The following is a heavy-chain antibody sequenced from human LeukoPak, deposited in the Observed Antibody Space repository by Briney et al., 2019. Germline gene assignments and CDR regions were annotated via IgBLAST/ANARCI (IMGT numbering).Heavy chain of an antibody. Sequence: ASVKVSCKASGYTFTSYGISWVRQAPGQGLEWMGWISAYNGNTNYAQKLQGRVTMTTDTSTSTAYMELRSLRSEDTAVYYCARGVGGNSAFSVDYYYYMDVWGKGTTVTISS. D-gene: IGHD4-23*01. CDR1: GYTFTSYG. CDR3: ARGVGGNSAFSVDYYYYMDV. CDR2: ISAYNGNT. V-gene: IGHV1-18*01. J-gene: IGHJ6*03.